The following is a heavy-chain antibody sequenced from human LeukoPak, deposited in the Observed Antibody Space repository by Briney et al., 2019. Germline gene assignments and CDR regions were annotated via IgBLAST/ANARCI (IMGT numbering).Heavy chain of an antibody. J-gene: IGHJ6*03. D-gene: IGHD3-10*01. CDR1: GYSISSGFY. V-gene: IGHV4-38-2*02. CDR3: ARARGSPYYYYYYMDV. CDR2: IYHSGST. Sequence: SETLSLTCTVSGYSISSGFYWGWIRQPPGKGLEWIGSIYHSGSTYYNPSLKSRVTISVDTSKNQFSLKLSSVTAADTAVYYCARARGSPYYYYYYMDVWGKGTTVTVSS.